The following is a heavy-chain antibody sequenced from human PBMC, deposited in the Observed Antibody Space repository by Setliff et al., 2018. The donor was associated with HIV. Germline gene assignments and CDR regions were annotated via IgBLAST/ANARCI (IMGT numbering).Heavy chain of an antibody. J-gene: IGHJ3*02. Sequence: PGGSLRLSCAASGFTVSSNYMNWVRQAPGKGLEWVSLIYSGGSTYYADSVKGRFTISRDNAESSLYLQMNSLRVEDTAVYYCARDGTKVGPSSWYWAGAFDIWGQGTMVTVSS. V-gene: IGHV3-53*01. CDR2: IYSGGST. CDR1: GFTVSSNY. D-gene: IGHD6-13*01. CDR3: ARDGTKVGPSSWYWAGAFDI.